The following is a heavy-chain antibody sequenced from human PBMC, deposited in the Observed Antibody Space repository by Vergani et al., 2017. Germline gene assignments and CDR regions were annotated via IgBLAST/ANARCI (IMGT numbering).Heavy chain of an antibody. D-gene: IGHD3-9*01. CDR3: ARHGGSGNFDHLFDS. CDR2: FHHTGMT. J-gene: IGHJ4*02. V-gene: IGHV4-38-2*02. Sequence: QVQLQESGPALVKPSETLSLTCTVSNYSISRGYFWGWIRRPPGKGLEWIASFHHTGMTYNNPSLKSRVTISVDTSKNLISLTLNAVTAADPALYYCARHGGSGNFDHLFDSWGQGTLVTVSS. CDR1: NYSISRGYF.